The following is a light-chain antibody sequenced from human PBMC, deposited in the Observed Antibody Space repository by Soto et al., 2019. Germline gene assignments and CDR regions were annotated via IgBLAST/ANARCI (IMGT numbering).Light chain of an antibody. J-gene: IGLJ2*01. CDR3: SSFAGNNNL. V-gene: IGLV2-8*01. CDR2: EVA. Sequence: QAVLTQPPSASGSPGQSVTISCTGTSSDVGGYDLVSWYQQHPGKAPKLILCEVAKRPSGVPARFSGSKSGNTASLTVSGLQADDESDYYCSSFAGNNNLFGGGTKLTVL. CDR1: SSDVGGYDL.